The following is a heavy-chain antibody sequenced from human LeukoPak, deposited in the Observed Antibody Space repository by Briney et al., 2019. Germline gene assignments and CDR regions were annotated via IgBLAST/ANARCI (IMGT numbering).Heavy chain of an antibody. V-gene: IGHV1-18*01. J-gene: IGHJ4*02. CDR3: ARDRDFGDPYY. Sequence: GASVKVSCKTSGYTFTSYGISWVRQAPGQGLEWMGWISGYNSNPKYAQKFQGRVTMTTDTSTTTAYMELGRLTSDDTAVYYCARDRDFGDPYYWGQGTLVTVSS. D-gene: IGHD4-17*01. CDR2: ISGYNSNP. CDR1: GYTFTSYG.